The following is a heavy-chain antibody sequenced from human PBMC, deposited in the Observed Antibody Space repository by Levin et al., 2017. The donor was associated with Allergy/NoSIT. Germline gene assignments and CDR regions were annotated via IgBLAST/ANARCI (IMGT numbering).Heavy chain of an antibody. J-gene: IGHJ6*03. V-gene: IGHV3-48*01. CDR2: ISSSSSTI. CDR1: GFTFSSYS. D-gene: IGHD3-9*01. Sequence: GESLKISCAASGFTFSSYSMNWVRQAPGKGLEWVSYISSSSSTIYYADSVKGRFTISRDNAKNSLYLQMNSLRAEDTAVYYCARDPDILTGYYDLLDSYMDVWGKGTTVTVSS. CDR3: ARDPDILTGYYDLLDSYMDV.